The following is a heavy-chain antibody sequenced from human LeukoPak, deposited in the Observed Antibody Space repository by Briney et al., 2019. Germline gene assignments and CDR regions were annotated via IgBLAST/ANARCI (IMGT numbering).Heavy chain of an antibody. CDR2: INAGNGNT. V-gene: IGHV1-3*01. CDR1: GYTFTSYA. CDR3: ARAIAAAGTGGAFDI. Sequence: ASVKVSCEASGYTFTSYAMHWVRQAPGQRLEWMGWINAGNGNTKYSQKFQGRVTITRDTSASTAYMELSSLRSEDTAVYYCARAIAAAGTGGAFDIWGQGTMVTVSS. D-gene: IGHD6-13*01. J-gene: IGHJ3*02.